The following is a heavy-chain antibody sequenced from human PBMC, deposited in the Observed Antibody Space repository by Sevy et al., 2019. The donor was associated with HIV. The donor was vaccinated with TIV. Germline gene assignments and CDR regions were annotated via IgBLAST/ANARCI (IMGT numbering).Heavy chain of an antibody. V-gene: IGHV3-30*02. J-gene: IGHJ6*02. CDR3: AKDLCSSTSCYVPNYYGMDV. Sequence: GGSLRLSCAASGFTFSSYGMHWVRQAPGKGLEWVAFIRYDGSNKYYADSVKGRFTISRDNSKNTLYLQRNSLRAEDTAVYYCAKDLCSSTSCYVPNYYGMDVWGQGTTVTVSS. CDR2: IRYDGSNK. CDR1: GFTFSSYG. D-gene: IGHD2-2*01.